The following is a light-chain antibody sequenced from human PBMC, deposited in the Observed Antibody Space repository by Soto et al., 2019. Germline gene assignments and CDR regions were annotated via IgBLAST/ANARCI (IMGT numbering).Light chain of an antibody. CDR1: NSNIGTNT. CDR2: TNN. CDR3: AAWDDSLGANV. Sequence: QSVLTQPPSASATPGQRVTIPCSGSNSNIGTNTVNWYQQLPGTAPRLLIYTNNQRPSGVPQRFSGSKTGTSASLAIGGLQSEDGADYYCAAWDDSLGANVFGTGTKVTVL. J-gene: IGLJ1*01. V-gene: IGLV1-44*01.